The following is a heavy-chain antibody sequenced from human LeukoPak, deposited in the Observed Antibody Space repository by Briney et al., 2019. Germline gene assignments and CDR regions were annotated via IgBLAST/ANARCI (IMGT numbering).Heavy chain of an antibody. CDR2: ISSSSSYI. CDR3: AKDRLSSYGSGSYDY. Sequence: PGGSLRLSCAASGFTFSSYSMNWVRQAPGKGLEWVSSISSSSSYIYYADSVKGRFTISRDNAKNSLYLQMNSLRAEDTAVYYCAKDRLSSYGSGSYDYWGQGTLVTVSS. CDR1: GFTFSSYS. J-gene: IGHJ4*02. V-gene: IGHV3-21*01. D-gene: IGHD3-10*01.